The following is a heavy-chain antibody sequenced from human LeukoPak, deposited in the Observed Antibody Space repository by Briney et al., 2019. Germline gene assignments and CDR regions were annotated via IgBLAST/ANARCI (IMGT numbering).Heavy chain of an antibody. D-gene: IGHD3-3*01. CDR1: GYTFTSYG. J-gene: IGHJ6*02. V-gene: IGHV1-18*01. Sequence: ASVKVSCKASGYTFTSYGISWARQAPGQGLEWMGWISAYNGNTNYAQKLQGKVTMTTDTSTSTAYMELRSLRSDDTAVYYCARDLHYDFWSGHYYYGMDVWGQGTTVTVSS. CDR3: ARDLHYDFWSGHYYYGMDV. CDR2: ISAYNGNT.